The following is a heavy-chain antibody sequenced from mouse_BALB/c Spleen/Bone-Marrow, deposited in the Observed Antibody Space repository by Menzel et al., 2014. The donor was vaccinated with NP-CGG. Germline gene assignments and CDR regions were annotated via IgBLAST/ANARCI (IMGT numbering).Heavy chain of an antibody. J-gene: IGHJ4*01. Sequence: QVQLQQSGAELGMPGASVKMSCKASGYTFTDNWIYWVKQRPGQGLEWIGAIDTSDSYTNYNQKFMGKASLTVDASSSTAYMQVSSLISDDSAVYYCARGGHDFSLDYWGQGTSVTVSS. CDR3: ARGGHDFSLDY. V-gene: IGHV1-69*01. CDR1: GYTFTDNW. D-gene: IGHD2-4*01. CDR2: IDTSDSYT.